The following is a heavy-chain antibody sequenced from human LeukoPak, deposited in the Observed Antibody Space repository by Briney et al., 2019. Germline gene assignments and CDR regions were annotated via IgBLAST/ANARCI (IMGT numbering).Heavy chain of an antibody. D-gene: IGHD6-19*01. Sequence: PGGSLRLSCAASGFIFSSSGMHWVRQTPGKGLEWVGIIWYDGSNKYYADSVKGRFTISRGNAKNTVYLQMNSLRVEDTAVYYCARDQGTSGGWPAVGRMGYFDYWGQGTLVTASS. J-gene: IGHJ4*02. CDR1: GFIFSSSG. CDR3: ARDQGTSGGWPAVGRMGYFDY. V-gene: IGHV3-33*01. CDR2: IWYDGSNK.